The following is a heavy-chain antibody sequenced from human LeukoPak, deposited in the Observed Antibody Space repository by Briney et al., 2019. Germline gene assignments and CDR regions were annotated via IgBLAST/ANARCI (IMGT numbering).Heavy chain of an antibody. CDR2: ISVYNGVT. V-gene: IGHV1-18*01. CDR1: GYTFPSYG. Sequence: ASVKVSCKASGYTFPSYGISWVRQAPGQGLEWVGWISVYNGVTNYQQKFQGRVTMTTDTPTTTAYMELRSLRPDDTAVYFCARGYIVGAHPYYSDYWGQGTLVTVSS. J-gene: IGHJ4*02. CDR3: ARGYIVGAHPYYSDY. D-gene: IGHD1-26*01.